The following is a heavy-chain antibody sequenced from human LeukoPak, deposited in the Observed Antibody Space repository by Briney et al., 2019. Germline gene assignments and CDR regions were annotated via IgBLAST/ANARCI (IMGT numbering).Heavy chain of an antibody. CDR1: GFTFSSYS. CDR2: ISSSSSTI. Sequence: GGSLRLSCAASGFTFSSYSMNWVRQAPGKGLEWASYISSSSSTIYYADSVKGRFTISRDNAKNSLYLQMNSLRAEDTAVYYCARDEVGGSSIFDYWGQGTLVTVSS. V-gene: IGHV3-48*01. CDR3: ARDEVGGSSIFDY. D-gene: IGHD1-26*01. J-gene: IGHJ4*02.